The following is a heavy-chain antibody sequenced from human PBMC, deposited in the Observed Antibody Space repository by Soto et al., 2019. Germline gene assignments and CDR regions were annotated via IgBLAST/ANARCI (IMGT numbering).Heavy chain of an antibody. V-gene: IGHV1-2*04. CDR3: ARDRGIVGAWDAFDI. CDR1: GYTFTGYY. Sequence: GASVKVSCKASGYTFTGYYMHWVRQAPGQGLEWMGWINPNSGGTNYAQKFQGWVTMTRDTSISTAYMELSRLRSDDTAVYYCARDRGIVGAWDAFDIWGQGTMVTVSS. CDR2: INPNSGGT. J-gene: IGHJ3*02. D-gene: IGHD1-26*01.